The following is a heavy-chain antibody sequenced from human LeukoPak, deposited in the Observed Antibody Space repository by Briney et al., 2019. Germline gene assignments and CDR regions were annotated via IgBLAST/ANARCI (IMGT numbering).Heavy chain of an antibody. V-gene: IGHV1-46*01. D-gene: IGHD2-2*02. Sequence: ASVKVSCKASGYTFTSNYIHWVRQAPGQGLEWMGMIYPRDGSTSYAQKFQGRVTITADESTSTAYMELSSLRSEDTAVYYCARGAYCSSTSCYKVWYNWFDPWGQGTLVTVSS. CDR3: ARGAYCSSTSCYKVWYNWFDP. CDR1: GYTFTSNY. CDR2: IYPRDGST. J-gene: IGHJ5*02.